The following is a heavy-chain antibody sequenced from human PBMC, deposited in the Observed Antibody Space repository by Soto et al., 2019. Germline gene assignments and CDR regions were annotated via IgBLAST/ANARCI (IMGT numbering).Heavy chain of an antibody. J-gene: IGHJ6*03. CDR3: ARLEGVDFWSGPNYYYMDV. CDR2: IYYSGST. CDR1: GGSISSYY. V-gene: IGHV4-59*08. D-gene: IGHD3-3*01. Sequence: SETLSLTCTVSGGSISSYYWSWIRQPPGKGLEWIGYIYYSGSTNYNPSLKSRVTISVDTSKNQFSLKLSSVTAADTAVYYCARLEGVDFWSGPNYYYMDVWGKGTTVTVSS.